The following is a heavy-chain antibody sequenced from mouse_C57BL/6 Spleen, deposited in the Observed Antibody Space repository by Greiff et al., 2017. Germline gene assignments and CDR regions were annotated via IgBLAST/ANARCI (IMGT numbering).Heavy chain of an antibody. CDR2: IDPEDGDT. V-gene: IGHV14-1*01. CDR1: GFNIKDYY. CDR3: TGLLDY. Sequence: EVQVVESGAELVRPGASVKLSCTASGFNIKDYYMHWVKQRPEQGLEWIGRIDPEDGDTEYAPKFQGKATMTADTPSNTAYLQLSSLTSEDTAVYYCTGLLDYWGQGTSVTVSS. J-gene: IGHJ4*01.